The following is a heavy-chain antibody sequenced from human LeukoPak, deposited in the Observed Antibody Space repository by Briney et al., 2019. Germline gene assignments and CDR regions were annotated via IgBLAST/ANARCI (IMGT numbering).Heavy chain of an antibody. D-gene: IGHD6-13*01. J-gene: IGHJ4*02. CDR1: GFTFSNYG. V-gene: IGHV3-30*03. Sequence: GGSLRLSCAASGFTFSNYGMHWVRQAPGKGLEWVAVISYDGSKKYYADSVKGRFTISRDNSKSTLYLQMDTLRAEDTAVYYCASGEQQLVVGGIDCWGQGTLVTVSS. CDR2: ISYDGSKK. CDR3: ASGEQQLVVGGIDC.